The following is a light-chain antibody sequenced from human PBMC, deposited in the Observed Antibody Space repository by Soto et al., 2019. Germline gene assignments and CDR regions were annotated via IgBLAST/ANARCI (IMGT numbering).Light chain of an antibody. CDR1: QSISSW. J-gene: IGKJ3*01. V-gene: IGKV1-5*01. CDR2: DAS. CDR3: QQYNSYSFT. Sequence: DIQMTQSPSTLSASVGERVTISCRASQSISSWLAWYQQKPGKAPKLLIYDASSLESGVPSRFSGSGSGTEFTLTISSLQPDDFATYYCQQYNSYSFTFGPGTKVEIK.